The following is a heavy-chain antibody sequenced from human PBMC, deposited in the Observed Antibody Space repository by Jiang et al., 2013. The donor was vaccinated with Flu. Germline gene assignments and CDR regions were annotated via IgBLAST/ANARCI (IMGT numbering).Heavy chain of an antibody. CDR3: ARGPGSNDWLIDY. Sequence: QLLESGGGVVQPGRSLRLSCAAFGFAFGVHSMHWVRQAPGKGLEWVAVIVHDGTYRHYADSVRGRFTISRDNSKDTLYLQINSLRDDDMAVYYCARGPGSNDWLIDYWGQGTVVTVSS. D-gene: IGHD1-26*01. CDR1: GFAFGVHS. J-gene: IGHJ4*02. V-gene: IGHV3-30-3*01. CDR2: IVHDGTYR.